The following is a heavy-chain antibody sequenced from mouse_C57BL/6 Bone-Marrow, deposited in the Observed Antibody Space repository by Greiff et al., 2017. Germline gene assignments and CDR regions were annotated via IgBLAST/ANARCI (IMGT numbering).Heavy chain of an antibody. CDR2: IDPSDSYT. CDR1: GYTFTSYW. V-gene: IGHV1-69*01. D-gene: IGHD2-1*01. Sequence: VQLQQSGAELVMPGASVKLSCKASGYTFTSYWMHWVKQRPGQGLEWIGEIDPSDSYTNYNQKFKGKSTLTVDKSSSTAYMQLSSLTSEDSAVYYCARFGNYLYYFDYWGQGTTLTVSS. J-gene: IGHJ2*01. CDR3: ARFGNYLYYFDY.